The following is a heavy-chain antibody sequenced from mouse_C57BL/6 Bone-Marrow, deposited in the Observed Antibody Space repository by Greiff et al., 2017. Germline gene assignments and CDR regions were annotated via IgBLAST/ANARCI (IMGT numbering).Heavy chain of an antibody. CDR3: ARRGSSGFDD. D-gene: IGHD3-2*02. CDR2: INPNNGGT. Sequence: EVQLQQSGPELVKPGASVKISCKASGYTFTDYYMNWVKQSHGKSLEWIGDINPNNGGTSYNQKFKGKATLTVDKSSSTAYMELRSLTSEDSAVYYCARRGSSGFDDWGQGTTLTVSS. CDR1: GYTFTDYY. J-gene: IGHJ2*01. V-gene: IGHV1-26*01.